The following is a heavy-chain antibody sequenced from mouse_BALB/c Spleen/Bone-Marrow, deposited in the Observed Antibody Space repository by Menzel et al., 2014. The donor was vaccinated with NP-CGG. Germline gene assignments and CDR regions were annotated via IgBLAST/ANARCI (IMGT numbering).Heavy chain of an antibody. CDR3: ATGTFAY. J-gene: IGHJ3*01. CDR2: ISNGGGST. Sequence: EVHLVESGGGLVQPGGSLKLSCAASGFTFSSYTMSWVRQTPEKRLEWVAYISNGGGSTYYPDTVKGRFTISRDNAKNTLYLQMSSLKSEDTAKYYCATGTFAYWGQGTLVTVSA. D-gene: IGHD4-1*01. V-gene: IGHV5-12-2*01. CDR1: GFTFSSYT.